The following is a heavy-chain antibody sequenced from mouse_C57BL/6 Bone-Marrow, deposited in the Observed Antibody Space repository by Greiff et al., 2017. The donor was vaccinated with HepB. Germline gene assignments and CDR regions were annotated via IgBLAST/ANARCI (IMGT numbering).Heavy chain of an antibody. CDR1: GFSLTSYG. Sequence: VQLVESGPGLVAPSQSLSITCTVSGFSLTSYGVDWVRQSPGKGLEWLGVIWGVGSTSYNSALKSRLSIRKDNSKSQVFLKMNSLQTDDTAMYYCASATGTGAMDYWGQGTSVTVSS. CDR2: IWGVGST. J-gene: IGHJ4*01. V-gene: IGHV2-6*01. D-gene: IGHD4-1*01. CDR3: ASATGTGAMDY.